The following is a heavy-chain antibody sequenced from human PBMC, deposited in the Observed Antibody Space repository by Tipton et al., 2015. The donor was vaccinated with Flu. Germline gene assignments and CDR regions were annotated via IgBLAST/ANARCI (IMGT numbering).Heavy chain of an antibody. CDR3: ARGSGSGTHVMFDY. J-gene: IGHJ4*02. CDR2: IYSSGST. CDR1: GGSLSSFY. D-gene: IGHD3-10*01. V-gene: IGHV4-4*07. Sequence: TLSLTCTVSGGSLSSFYWTWIRQPAGKGLEYIGRIYSSGSTNYNPSFKSRVRISVDTSKTQFSLDLSSVTAADTAMYYCARGSGSGTHVMFDYWGQGTLVTVSS.